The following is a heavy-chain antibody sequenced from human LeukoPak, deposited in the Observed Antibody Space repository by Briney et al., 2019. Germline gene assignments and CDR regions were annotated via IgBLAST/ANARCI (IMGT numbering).Heavy chain of an antibody. J-gene: IGHJ4*02. Sequence: ASVKVSCKASGYTFTSYGISWVRQAPGQGLEWMGWISTFSDKTNYAQKFQGRVTMTKVTSTTTAYMELSSLRSEDTAVYYCARGLWYGGFWGQGTLVTVSS. D-gene: IGHD4-23*01. V-gene: IGHV1-18*01. CDR3: ARGLWYGGF. CDR1: GYTFTSYG. CDR2: ISTFSDKT.